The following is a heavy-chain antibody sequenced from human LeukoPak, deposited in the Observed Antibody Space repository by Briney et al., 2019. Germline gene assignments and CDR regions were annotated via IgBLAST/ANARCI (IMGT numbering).Heavy chain of an antibody. CDR3: ARTKGGIDYYGSGPWEFDP. J-gene: IGHJ5*02. CDR2: IYYSGST. D-gene: IGHD3-10*01. CDR1: GGSISSGGYY. Sequence: SETLSLTCTVSGGSISSGGYYWSWIRQHPGKGLEWIGYIYYSGSTYYNPSLKSRVTISVDTSKNQFSPKLSSVTAADTAVYYCARTKGGIDYYGSGPWEFDPWGQGTLVTVSS. V-gene: IGHV4-31*03.